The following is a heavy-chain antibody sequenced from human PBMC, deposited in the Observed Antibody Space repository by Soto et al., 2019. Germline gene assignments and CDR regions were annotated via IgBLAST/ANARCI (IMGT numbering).Heavy chain of an antibody. V-gene: IGHV3-23*01. J-gene: IGHJ4*02. CDR2: ISGSGDST. CDR3: ARRGRGSYYDY. D-gene: IGHD1-26*01. Sequence: EVQLLESGGGLVQPGGSLRLSCAASRFTFSSYAMRWVRQAPVKGLEWVSAISGSGDSTYYADSVKGRFTISRDNSKNTLYLQMNSLRAEDTAVYYCARRGRGSYYDYWGQGTLVTVSS. CDR1: RFTFSSYA.